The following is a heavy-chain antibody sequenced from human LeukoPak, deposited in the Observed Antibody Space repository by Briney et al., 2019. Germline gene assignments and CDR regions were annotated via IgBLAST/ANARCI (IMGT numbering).Heavy chain of an antibody. V-gene: IGHV1-69*13. J-gene: IGHJ4*02. D-gene: IGHD3-9*01. CDR1: GVTFSSYA. CDR3: ARGSYYDILTGYHAIFDF. CDR2: IIPIFGTA. Sequence: SVKVSCKASGVTFSSYAITWVRQAPGQGLEWMGGIIPIFGTANYAQKFQGRVTITADESTSTAYMELSSLRSEDTAVYYCARGSYYDILTGYHAIFDFWGQGTLVTVSS.